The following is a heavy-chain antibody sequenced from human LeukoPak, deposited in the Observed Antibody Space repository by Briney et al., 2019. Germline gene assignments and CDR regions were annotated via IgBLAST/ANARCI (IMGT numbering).Heavy chain of an antibody. CDR3: ARRDYDILTAYYVGENYYFDY. V-gene: IGHV4-39*01. CDR2: IYYSGST. Sequence: SETLSLTCTVSGGSISSSSYYWGWIRQPPGKGLEWMGSIYYSGSTYYNPSLKSRVTISVDTSKNQFSLKLSSVTAADTAVYYCARRDYDILTAYYVGENYYFDYWGQGTLVTVSS. D-gene: IGHD3-9*01. J-gene: IGHJ4*02. CDR1: GGSISSSSYY.